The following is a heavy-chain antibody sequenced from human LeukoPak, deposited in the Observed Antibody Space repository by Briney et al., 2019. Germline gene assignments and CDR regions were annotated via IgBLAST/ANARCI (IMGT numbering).Heavy chain of an antibody. CDR2: IDPSDSYT. V-gene: IGHV5-10-1*01. J-gene: IGHJ5*02. Sequence: GESLKISCKGSGYSFTSYWISWVRQMPGKGLEWMGRIDPSDSYTNYSPSFQGHVTISADKSISTAYLQWSSLKASDTAMYYCARQRPYYDILTGYSSSARDPWLDPWGQGTLVTVSS. D-gene: IGHD3-9*01. CDR1: GYSFTSYW. CDR3: ARQRPYYDILTGYSSSARDPWLDP.